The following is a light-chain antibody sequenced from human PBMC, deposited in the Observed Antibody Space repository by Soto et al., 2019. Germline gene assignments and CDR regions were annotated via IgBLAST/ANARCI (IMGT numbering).Light chain of an antibody. J-gene: IGKJ1*01. CDR3: QQYGTSQWA. Sequence: EIVLTQFPGTLSLSPGERATLSCRASQSVGRNYVAWYQQKPGQAPRLIIYAASNRGSGIPDRYSGSGSVSDFPRTISRLEPEDFEVYYCQQYGTSQWAFGQGTKVEIK. CDR1: QSVGRNY. CDR2: AAS. V-gene: IGKV3-20*01.